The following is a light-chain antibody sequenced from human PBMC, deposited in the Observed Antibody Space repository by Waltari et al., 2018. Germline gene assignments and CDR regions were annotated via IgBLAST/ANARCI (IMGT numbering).Light chain of an antibody. Sequence: QAVLTQPPSASGTPGQTVTISCSGSRSNIGSNTVTWYQQLPGTTPKVLIYSNDLRPSGVPDRFAGSKSGSSVSLAISGLQSGDEADYYCSTWDDGLAGGVVFGGGTKLTVL. CDR1: RSNIGSNT. V-gene: IGLV1-44*01. J-gene: IGLJ2*01. CDR2: SND. CDR3: STWDDGLAGGVV.